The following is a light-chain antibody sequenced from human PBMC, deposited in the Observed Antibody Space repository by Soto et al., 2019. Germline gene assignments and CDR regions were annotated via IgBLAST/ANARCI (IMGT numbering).Light chain of an antibody. CDR2: GAS. V-gene: IGKV3-20*01. CDR1: QSVSTNF. Sequence: EIVLTQSPGTLSLSPGEGATLSCRASQSVSTNFFAWYQQKPGQAPRLLIYGASTRATGNPDRFSGSGSGTDFTLTISRLEPEDFAVYYCQQYGRTSWTFGQGTKV. J-gene: IGKJ1*01. CDR3: QQYGRTSWT.